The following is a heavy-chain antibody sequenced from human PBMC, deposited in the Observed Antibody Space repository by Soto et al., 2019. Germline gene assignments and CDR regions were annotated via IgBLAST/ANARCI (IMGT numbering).Heavy chain of an antibody. CDR3: AKARADYYDSSGPFDY. CDR2: ISGSGGST. Sequence: GGSLRLSCAASGFTFSSYAMSWVRQAPGKGLEWVSTISGSGGSTYYADSVKGRFTISRDNSKNTLYLQMNSLRAEDTAVYYCAKARADYYDSSGPFDYWGQGTLVTVSS. J-gene: IGHJ4*02. D-gene: IGHD3-22*01. CDR1: GFTFSSYA. V-gene: IGHV3-23*01.